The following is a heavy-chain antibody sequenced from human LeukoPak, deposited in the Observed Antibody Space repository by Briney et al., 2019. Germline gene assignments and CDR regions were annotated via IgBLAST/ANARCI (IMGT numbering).Heavy chain of an antibody. D-gene: IGHD6-19*01. Sequence: ASVKVSCKASGYTFTGYYMHWVRQAPGQGPEWMGWINPNSGGTNYAQKFQGRVTMTRDTSISTAYMELSSLRYDDTAVYYCARDFLGTVGGSTYWGQGTLVTVSS. J-gene: IGHJ4*02. V-gene: IGHV1-2*02. CDR3: ARDFLGTVGGSTY. CDR2: INPNSGGT. CDR1: GYTFTGYY.